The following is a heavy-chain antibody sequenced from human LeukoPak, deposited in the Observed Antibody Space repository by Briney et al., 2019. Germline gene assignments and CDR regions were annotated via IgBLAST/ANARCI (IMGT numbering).Heavy chain of an antibody. CDR1: GFTFSSYS. Sequence: GGSLRLYCAASGFTFSSYSMNWDRQAPGKGLEWVSSISSSSSYIYYADSVKGRFTISRDNAKNSLYLQMNSLRAEDTAVYYCARERGERVVPAAFFDPWGQGTLVTVSS. CDR3: ARERGERVVPAAFFDP. CDR2: ISSSSSYI. D-gene: IGHD2-2*01. J-gene: IGHJ5*02. V-gene: IGHV3-21*01.